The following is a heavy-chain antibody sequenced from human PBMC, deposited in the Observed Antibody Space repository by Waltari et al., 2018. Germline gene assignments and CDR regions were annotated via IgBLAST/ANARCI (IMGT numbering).Heavy chain of an antibody. V-gene: IGHV3-7*01. D-gene: IGHD6-13*01. CDR3: ARIGSWPPWLDY. CDR2: IKKDGSAT. CDR1: VFTFSTYW. Sequence: EVQLVESGGGLVQPGGSLRLSCGASVFTFSTYWMSWVRQAPGKGLEGVANIKKDGSATYYVDSVRGRFSISRDNAKNSLSLQMNSLRAEDTAVYYCARIGSWPPWLDYWGQGILVTVSS. J-gene: IGHJ4*02.